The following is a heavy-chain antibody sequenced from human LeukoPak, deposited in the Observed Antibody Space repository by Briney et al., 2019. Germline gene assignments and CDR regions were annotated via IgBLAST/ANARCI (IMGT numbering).Heavy chain of an antibody. CDR1: GFTSSRYW. Sequence: GGSLRLSCAASGFTSSRYWMSWVRQAPGKGLEGVADIKKDGSEKYYVDSVKGRFTISRDNAKNSLYLQMTSLRAEDTAVYYCARDLYRIVVVPHYFDYWGQGTLVTVSS. J-gene: IGHJ4*02. V-gene: IGHV3-7*01. CDR2: IKKDGSEK. D-gene: IGHD3-22*01. CDR3: ARDLYRIVVVPHYFDY.